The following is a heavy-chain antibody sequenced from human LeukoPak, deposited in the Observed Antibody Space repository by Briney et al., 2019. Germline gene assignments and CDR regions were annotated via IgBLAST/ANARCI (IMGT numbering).Heavy chain of an antibody. Sequence: SETLSLTCTVSGGSISSSSYYWGWIRQPPGKGLEWIGSIYYSGSTYYNPSLKSRVTISVDTSKDQFSLKLSSVTAEDTAVYYCARGGSYDYWGQGTLVTVSS. CDR1: GGSISSSSYY. CDR2: IYYSGST. J-gene: IGHJ4*02. D-gene: IGHD1-26*01. V-gene: IGHV4-39*07. CDR3: ARGGSYDY.